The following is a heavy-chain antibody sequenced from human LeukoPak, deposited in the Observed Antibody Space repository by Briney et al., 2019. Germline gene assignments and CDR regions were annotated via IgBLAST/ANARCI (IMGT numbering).Heavy chain of an antibody. Sequence: PSETLSLTCTVSGGSLTGYYWSWIRQPPGKGLEWIGSMYHSGSTYYNPSLRSRVTISVDTSKNQISLNLRSVTAADTAVYYCARVPGPNWFDPWGQGTLVTVSS. CDR1: GGSLTGYY. J-gene: IGHJ5*02. CDR2: MYHSGST. V-gene: IGHV4-38-2*02. CDR3: ARVPGPNWFDP.